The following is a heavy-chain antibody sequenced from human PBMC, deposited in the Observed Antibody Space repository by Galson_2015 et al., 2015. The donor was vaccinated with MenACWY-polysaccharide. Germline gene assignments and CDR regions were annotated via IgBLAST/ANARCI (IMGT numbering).Heavy chain of an antibody. CDR3: VRDIPTTVTSSQWFDS. V-gene: IGHV3-74*01. CDR2: MSSDGGWI. CDR1: GFTFSIYW. D-gene: IGHD4-17*01. J-gene: IGHJ5*01. Sequence: SLRLSCAASGFTFSIYWMHWVRHAPGKGLVWVSRMSSDGGWIRYADSVKGRFTMSRDNAKNTLYLQMNSLRAEDTAVYYCVRDIPTTVTSSQWFDSWGQGTLVTVSS.